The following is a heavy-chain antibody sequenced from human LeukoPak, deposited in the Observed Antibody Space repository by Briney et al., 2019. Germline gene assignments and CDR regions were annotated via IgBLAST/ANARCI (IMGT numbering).Heavy chain of an antibody. CDR2: IHYSGST. CDR1: GGSISSYY. D-gene: IGHD5-18*01. Sequence: PSETLSLTCTVSGGSISSYYWSWIRQPPGKGLEWIGYIHYSGSTDYNPSLKSRVTISVDTSKNQFSLKLSSVTAADTAVYYCARTTEGGYTYGYFYYYYMDVWGKGTTVTISS. J-gene: IGHJ6*03. CDR3: ARTTEGGYTYGYFYYYYMDV. V-gene: IGHV4-59*01.